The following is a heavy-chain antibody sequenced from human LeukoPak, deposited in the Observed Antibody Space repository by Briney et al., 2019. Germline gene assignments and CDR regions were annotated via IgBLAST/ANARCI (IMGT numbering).Heavy chain of an antibody. J-gene: IGHJ4*02. D-gene: IGHD6-19*01. CDR3: AGEYSSGWFYYDY. V-gene: IGHV3-7*04. Sequence: GGSLRLSCVASGFTFTRYCMSWVRQAPGKGLEWVANIRQEGSEKSYVDSVKGRFTISRDNAKNSVYLQMNSLRAEDTAVYYCAGEYSSGWFYYDYWGQGILVTVSS. CDR1: GFTFTRYC. CDR2: IRQEGSEK.